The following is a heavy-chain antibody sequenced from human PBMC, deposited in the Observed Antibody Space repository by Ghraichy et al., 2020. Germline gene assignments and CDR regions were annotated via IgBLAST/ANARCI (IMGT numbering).Heavy chain of an antibody. J-gene: IGHJ3*02. V-gene: IGHV4-39*01. CDR1: GGSISSSSYY. CDR3: ARHPGGLENAFDI. Sequence: SETLSLTCTVSGGSISSSSYYWGWIRQPPGKGLEWIGSIYYSGSTYYNPSLKSRVTISVDTSKNQFSLKLSSVTAADTAVYYCARHPGGLENAFDIWGQGTMVTVSS. D-gene: IGHD1-14*01. CDR2: IYYSGST.